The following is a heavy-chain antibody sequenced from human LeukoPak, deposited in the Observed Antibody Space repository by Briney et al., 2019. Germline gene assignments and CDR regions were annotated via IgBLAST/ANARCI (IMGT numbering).Heavy chain of an antibody. Sequence: SSQTLSLTCTVSGGSISSYYWSWIRQPPGKGLEWIGYIYYSGSTYYNPSLKSRVTISVDTSKNQFSLKLSSVTAADTAVYYCARNSGYDYRHWGQGTLVTVSS. J-gene: IGHJ4*02. CDR2: IYYSGST. D-gene: IGHD5-12*01. CDR1: GGSISSYY. V-gene: IGHV4-30-4*08. CDR3: ARNSGYDYRH.